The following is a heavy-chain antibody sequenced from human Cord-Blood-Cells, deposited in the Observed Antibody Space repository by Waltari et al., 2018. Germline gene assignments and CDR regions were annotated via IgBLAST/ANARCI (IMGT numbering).Heavy chain of an antibody. CDR3: AKEYSSSDDAFDI. CDR1: GLTFDDYA. J-gene: IGHJ3*02. V-gene: IGHV3-9*01. CDR2: ISWNSGSI. D-gene: IGHD6-6*01. Sequence: EVQLVESGGGLVQPGRSLRLYCAASGLTFDDYAMLWVRQAPGKGLEWVSGISWNSGSIGYADSVKGRFTISRDNAKNSLYLQMNSLRAEDTALYYCAKEYSSSDDAFDIWGQGTMVTVSS.